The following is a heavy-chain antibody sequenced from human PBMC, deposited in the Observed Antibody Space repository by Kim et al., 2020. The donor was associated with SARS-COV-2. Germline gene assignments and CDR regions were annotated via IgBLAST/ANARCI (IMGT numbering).Heavy chain of an antibody. CDR1: GGSFSGYY. J-gene: IGHJ6*01. CDR2: INHSGST. Sequence: SETLSLTCAVYGGSFSGYYWSWIRQPPGKGLEWIGEINHSGSTNYNPSLKSRVTISVDTSKNQFSLKLSSVTAADTAVYYCARRRRCSSTSCYRGTYGM. CDR3: ARRRRCSSTSCYRGTYGM. D-gene: IGHD2-2*02. V-gene: IGHV4-34*01.